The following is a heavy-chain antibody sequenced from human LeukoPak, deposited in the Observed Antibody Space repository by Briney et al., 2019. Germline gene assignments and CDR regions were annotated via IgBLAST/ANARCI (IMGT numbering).Heavy chain of an antibody. CDR3: ARENGFGELSA. CDR2: IYSGGST. CDR1: GFILSSNY. D-gene: IGHD3-10*01. J-gene: IGHJ5*02. V-gene: IGHV3-53*01. Sequence: GGSLRLSCAASGFILSSNYMRWVRQAPGKGLESVSVIYSGGSTYYADSVKGRFTISRDNSKNTLYLQMNSLRAEDTAVYYCARENGFGELSAWGQGTLVTVSS.